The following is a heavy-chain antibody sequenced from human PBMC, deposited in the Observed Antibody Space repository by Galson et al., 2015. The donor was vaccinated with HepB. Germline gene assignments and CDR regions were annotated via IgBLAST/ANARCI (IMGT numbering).Heavy chain of an antibody. CDR2: IKQDGSEK. J-gene: IGHJ5*02. CDR3: AREGIQRGYSGYDSS. D-gene: IGHD5-12*01. V-gene: IGHV3-7*01. CDR1: GFTFSSYW. Sequence: SLRLSCAASGFTFSSYWMSWVRQAPGKGLEWVANIKQDGSEKYYVDSVKGRFTISRDNAKNSLYLQMNSLRAEDTAVYYCAREGIQRGYSGYDSSWGQGTLVTVSS.